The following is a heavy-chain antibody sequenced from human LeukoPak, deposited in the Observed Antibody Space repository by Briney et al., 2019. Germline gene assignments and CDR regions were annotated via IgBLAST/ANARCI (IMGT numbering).Heavy chain of an antibody. CDR2: IKQDGGVQ. D-gene: IGHD6-13*01. J-gene: IGHJ4*02. Sequence: PGGSLRLSCAASGFSFNFHWMTWVRQAPGKGLEWVANIKQDGGVQNYGDSVKGRFTISRDNAKNSLYLQMNSLRPEDTAVYYCARGLLAAPGIDYWGQGALVTVSS. CDR3: ARGLLAAPGIDY. CDR1: GFSFNFHW. V-gene: IGHV3-7*04.